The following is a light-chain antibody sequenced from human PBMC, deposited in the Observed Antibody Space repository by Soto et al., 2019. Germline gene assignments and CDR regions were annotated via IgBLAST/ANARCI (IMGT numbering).Light chain of an antibody. CDR2: ISD. Sequence: QSVLTQPPSASGTPGQRVTISCSGGSSNIGNNTVNWYQQLPGTAPKLLIYISDQRPSGVPDRFSGSKSGASASLAISGLQSEDEADYYCAAWDDSLNVAVFGGGTKLTVL. V-gene: IGLV1-44*01. CDR3: AAWDDSLNVAV. J-gene: IGLJ2*01. CDR1: SSNIGNNT.